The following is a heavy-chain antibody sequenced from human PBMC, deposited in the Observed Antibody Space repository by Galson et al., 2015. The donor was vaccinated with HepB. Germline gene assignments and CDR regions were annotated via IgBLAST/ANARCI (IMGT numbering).Heavy chain of an antibody. CDR3: AREWRYYYYMDV. Sequence: SVKVSCKASGYTFTGYYMHWVRQAPGQGLEWMGRINPNSGGTSYAQKFQGRVTMTRDTSISTAYMELSRLRSDDTAVYYCAREWRYYYYMDVWGKGTTVTVSS. V-gene: IGHV1-2*06. D-gene: IGHD3-3*01. CDR1: GYTFTGYY. J-gene: IGHJ6*03. CDR2: INPNSGGT.